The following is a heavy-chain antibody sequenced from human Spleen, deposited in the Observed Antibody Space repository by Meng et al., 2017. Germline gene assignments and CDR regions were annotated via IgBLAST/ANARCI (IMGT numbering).Heavy chain of an antibody. D-gene: IGHD6-13*01. V-gene: IGHV1-2*06. CDR2: INTKNGGT. CDR3: ARDEDISAAGYLLGDF. CDR1: GYNFPDYY. J-gene: IGHJ4*02. Sequence: QVQRVQSGAEVKKPGASVKVSCKPSGYNFPDYYIHWVRRAPGQGLEWMGRINTKNGGTDYAQKFQGRVTMTRDTSITTAYVELSRLRPDDTAIYYCARDEDISAAGYLLGDFWGQGTLVTVSS.